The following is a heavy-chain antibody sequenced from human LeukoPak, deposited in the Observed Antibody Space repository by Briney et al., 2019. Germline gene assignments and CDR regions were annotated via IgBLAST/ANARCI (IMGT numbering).Heavy chain of an antibody. V-gene: IGHV1-2*02. CDR1: GYTFTGYY. CDR2: INPNSGGT. CDR3: ARRYCTNGVCSGGYSSSWYLLGNAFDI. D-gene: IGHD2-8*01. J-gene: IGHJ3*02. Sequence: GASVKVSCKASGYTFTGYYMHWVRQAPGQGLEWMGWINPNSGGTNYAQKFQGRVTMTRDASISTAYMELSSLRSEDTAVYYCARRYCTNGVCSGGYSSSWYLLGNAFDIWGQGTMVTVSS.